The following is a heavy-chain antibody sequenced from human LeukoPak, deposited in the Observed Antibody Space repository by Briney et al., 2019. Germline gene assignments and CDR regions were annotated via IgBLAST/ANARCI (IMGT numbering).Heavy chain of an antibody. Sequence: ASVKVSCKASGYTFTGYYMHLVRQAPGQGLEWMGWINPNSGGTNYAQKFQGRVTMTRDTSISTAYMELSRLRSDDTAVYYCARDSSSSNWFDPWGQGTLVTVSS. V-gene: IGHV1-2*02. D-gene: IGHD6-13*01. CDR3: ARDSSSSNWFDP. CDR2: INPNSGGT. J-gene: IGHJ5*02. CDR1: GYTFTGYY.